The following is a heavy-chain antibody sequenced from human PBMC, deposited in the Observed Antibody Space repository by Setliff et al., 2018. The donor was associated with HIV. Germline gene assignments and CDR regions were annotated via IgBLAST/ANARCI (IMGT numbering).Heavy chain of an antibody. J-gene: IGHJ4*02. Sequence: SETLSLTCTVSGGSISSGGYYWSWIRQHPGKGLEWIGYIYQSGTTNYNPSLKSRVTMSVDTSKNQFSLKLSSVTAADTAVYYCARVQVGGYNFYFDYWGQGTLVTVSS. CDR2: IYQSGTT. CDR3: ARVQVGGYNFYFDY. CDR1: GGSISSGGYY. V-gene: IGHV4-31*03. D-gene: IGHD5-12*01.